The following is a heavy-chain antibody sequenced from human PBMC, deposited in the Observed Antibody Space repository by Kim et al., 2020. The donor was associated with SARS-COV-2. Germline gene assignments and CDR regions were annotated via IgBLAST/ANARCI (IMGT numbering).Heavy chain of an antibody. Sequence: NPSHKSRVPVTVDTSKNQFSLKLSSVTAADTTVYYCARDSGYDYTSFDYWGQGTLVTVSS. D-gene: IGHD5-12*01. V-gene: IGHV4-34*01. CDR3: ARDSGYDYTSFDY. J-gene: IGHJ4*02.